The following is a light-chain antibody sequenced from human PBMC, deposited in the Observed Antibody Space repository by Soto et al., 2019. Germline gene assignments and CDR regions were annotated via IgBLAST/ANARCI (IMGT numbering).Light chain of an antibody. V-gene: IGLV2-11*01. Sequence: QSVLTQPRSVSGSPGQSVTISCTGTSSDVGGYNYVSWYQQHPGKAPKLMIYDVSKRPSGVPDRFSGSKSGNTASLTISGSQAEVEAVNSCCSYEGSTPVVFAGGPRRTV. J-gene: IGLJ2*01. CDR1: SSDVGGYNY. CDR3: CSYEGSTPVV. CDR2: DVS.